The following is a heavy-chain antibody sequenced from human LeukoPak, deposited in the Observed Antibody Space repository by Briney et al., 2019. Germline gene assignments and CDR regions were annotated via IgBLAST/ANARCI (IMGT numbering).Heavy chain of an antibody. CDR3: ARPSGPTAAFDI. D-gene: IGHD1-26*01. CDR1: GFTFSSYG. V-gene: IGHV3-30*02. J-gene: IGHJ3*02. Sequence: GGSLRLSCAASGFTFSSYGMHWVRQAPGKGLEWVAFIRYDGSNKYYADSGKGRFTISRDNSKNTLYLQMNSLRAEDTAVYYCARPSGPTAAFDIWGQGTMVTVSS. CDR2: IRYDGSNK.